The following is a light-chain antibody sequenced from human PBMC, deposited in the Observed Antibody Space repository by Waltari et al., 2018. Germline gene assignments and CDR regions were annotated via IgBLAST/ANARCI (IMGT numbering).Light chain of an antibody. CDR1: RTILYSSNNKNY. V-gene: IGKV4-1*01. J-gene: IGKJ2*01. Sequence: DIVMTQSPDSLPVSLGERATINCKSSRTILYSSNNKNYLAGYQQKPGQPPKLLIYWASIRESGVPDRFSGSGSGTDFTLTISSLQAEDVAVYYCQQYYDTPYTFGQGTKLEIK. CDR2: WAS. CDR3: QQYYDTPYT.